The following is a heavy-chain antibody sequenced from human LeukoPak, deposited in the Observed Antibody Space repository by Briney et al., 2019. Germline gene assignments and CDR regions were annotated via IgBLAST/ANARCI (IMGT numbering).Heavy chain of an antibody. Sequence: SETLSLTCTVSGGSINSYYWSWIRQPAGKGLAWIGRIYSSGSTNYNPSLKSRVSMSVDTSKNQFSLKLTSVTAADTAVYYSARGGKATVVTMWGQGILVTVSS. V-gene: IGHV4-4*07. CDR3: ARGGKATVVTM. D-gene: IGHD4-23*01. CDR2: IYSSGST. CDR1: GGSINSYY. J-gene: IGHJ4*02.